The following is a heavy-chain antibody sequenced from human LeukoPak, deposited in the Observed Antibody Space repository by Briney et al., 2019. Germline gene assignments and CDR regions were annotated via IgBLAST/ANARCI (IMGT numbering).Heavy chain of an antibody. CDR1: GGSFSGYY. V-gene: IGHV4-34*01. CDR2: INHSGST. CDR3: ARAIRKYRFDY. Sequence: SETLSLTCAVYGGSFSGYYWSWIRQPPGKGLEWIGEINHSGSTNYNPSLKSRVTISVDTSKNQFSLKLSSVTAADTAVYYCARAIRKYRFDYWGQGTLVTVSS. J-gene: IGHJ4*02. D-gene: IGHD1-14*01.